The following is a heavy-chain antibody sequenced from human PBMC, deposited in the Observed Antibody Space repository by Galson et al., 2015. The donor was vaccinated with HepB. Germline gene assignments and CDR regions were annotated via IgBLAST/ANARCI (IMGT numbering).Heavy chain of an antibody. Sequence: SVKVSCKASGGTFSSYAISWVRQAPGQGLEWMGGIIPIFGTANYAQKFQGRVTITADESTSTAYMELSSLRSEDTAVYYCARVINYDFWSGYSYWYFDLWGRGTLVTVSS. CDR1: GGTFSSYA. V-gene: IGHV1-69*13. CDR3: ARVINYDFWSGYSYWYFDL. J-gene: IGHJ2*01. D-gene: IGHD3-3*01. CDR2: IIPIFGTA.